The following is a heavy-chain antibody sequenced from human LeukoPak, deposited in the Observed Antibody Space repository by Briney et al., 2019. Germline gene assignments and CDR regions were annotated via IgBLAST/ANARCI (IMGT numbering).Heavy chain of an antibody. CDR3: ATGYSGSYPYYFDY. Sequence: PGGSLRLSCAASGFTFDDYTMHWVRQAPGKGLEWVSLISWDGGSTYYADSVKGRFTISGDNSKNSLYLQMNSLRTEDTALYYCATGYSGSYPYYFDYWGQGTLVTVSS. V-gene: IGHV3-43*01. J-gene: IGHJ4*02. CDR2: ISWDGGST. D-gene: IGHD1-26*01. CDR1: GFTFDDYT.